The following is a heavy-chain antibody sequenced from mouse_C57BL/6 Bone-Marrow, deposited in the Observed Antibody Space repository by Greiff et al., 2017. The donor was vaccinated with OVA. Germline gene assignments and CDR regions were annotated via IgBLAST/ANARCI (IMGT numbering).Heavy chain of an antibody. V-gene: IGHV2-9-1*01. CDR2: IWPGGGT. J-gene: IGHJ4*01. CDR1: GFSLTSYA. CDR3: APIYDGYYNYAMDY. Sequence: VQRVESGPGLVAPSQSLSITCTVSGFSLTSYAISWVRQPPGKGLEWLGVIWPGGGTNYNSALKSRLSISKDNSKSQVFLKMNSLQTDDTARYYCAPIYDGYYNYAMDYWGQGTSVTVSS. D-gene: IGHD2-3*01.